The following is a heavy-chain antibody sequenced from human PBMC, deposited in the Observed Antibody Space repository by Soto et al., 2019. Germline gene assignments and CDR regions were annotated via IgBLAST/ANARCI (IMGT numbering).Heavy chain of an antibody. CDR2: ISYDGSNK. V-gene: IGHV3-30*03. CDR3: ARDSWGSFRPGVYYYYGMDV. J-gene: IGHJ6*02. D-gene: IGHD6-13*01. CDR1: GFTFSSYG. Sequence: SGGSLRLSCAASGFTFSSYGMHWVRQAPGKGLEWVAVISYDGSNKYYADSVKGRFTISRDNSKNTLYLQMNSLRAEDTAVYYCARDSWGSFRPGVYYYYGMDVWGQGTTVTVSS.